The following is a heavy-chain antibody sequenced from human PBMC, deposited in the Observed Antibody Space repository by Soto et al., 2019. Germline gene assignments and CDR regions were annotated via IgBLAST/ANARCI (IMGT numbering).Heavy chain of an antibody. V-gene: IGHV4-30-2*01. D-gene: IGHD3-10*01. J-gene: IGHJ6*02. CDR2: IYHSGTS. CDR3: ARDRRGSGLTYYYYYGMDV. CDR1: GGSSSSGDYS. Sequence: PSETLSLTCAVSGGSSSSGDYSWNWLRQPPGKGLEWIGYIYHSGTSFYNPSLKSRVTISVDGSKNQFSLKVNSVTAADTAVYYCARDRRGSGLTYYYYYGMDVWGQGTTVTVSS.